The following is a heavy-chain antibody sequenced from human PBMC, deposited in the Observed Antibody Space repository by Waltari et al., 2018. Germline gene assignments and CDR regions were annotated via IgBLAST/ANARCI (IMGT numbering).Heavy chain of an antibody. CDR1: GFTFSSYW. CDR2: IKQDGSEK. J-gene: IGHJ4*02. Sequence: EVQLVESGGGLVQPGGSLRLSCAASGFTFSSYWLSWVRQAPGKGLEWVANIKQDGSEKCYVDSVKGRFTISRDNAKNSLYLQMNSLRAEDTAVYYCATEPYSSSYYFDYGGQGTLVTVSS. V-gene: IGHV3-7*01. CDR3: ATEPYSSSYYFDY. D-gene: IGHD6-6*01.